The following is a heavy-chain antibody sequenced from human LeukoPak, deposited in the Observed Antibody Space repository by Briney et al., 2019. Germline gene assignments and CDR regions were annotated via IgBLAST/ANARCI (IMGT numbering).Heavy chain of an antibody. Sequence: SETLSLTCTVSGGSISSYYWSWIRQPPGKGLEWIGYIYCSGSTNYNPSLKSRVTISVDTSKNQFSLKLSSVTAADTAVYYCARQSSSYDWFDPWGQGTLVTVSS. V-gene: IGHV4-59*08. CDR1: GGSISSYY. CDR3: ARQSSSYDWFDP. J-gene: IGHJ5*02. D-gene: IGHD6-13*01. CDR2: IYCSGST.